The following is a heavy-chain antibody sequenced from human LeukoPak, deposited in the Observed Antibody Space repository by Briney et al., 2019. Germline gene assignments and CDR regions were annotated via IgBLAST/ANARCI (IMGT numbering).Heavy chain of an antibody. CDR1: GFTFSSYW. CDR3: TRDYPASFDV. V-gene: IGHV3-49*04. J-gene: IGHJ3*01. CDR2: IRSTIYGGTT. Sequence: GGSLRLSCAASGFTFSSYWMSWVRQAPGKGLEWLGFIRSTIYGGTTDYAASVKGRFTISRDDSKSIAYLQMNSLKTEDTAMYYCTRDYPASFDVWGQGTLVTVSS.